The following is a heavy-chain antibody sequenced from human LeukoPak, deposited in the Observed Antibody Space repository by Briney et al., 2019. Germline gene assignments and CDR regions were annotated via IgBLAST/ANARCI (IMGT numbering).Heavy chain of an antibody. Sequence: GGSLRLSRAASGFTFSSYSMTWVRQAPGKGLEWVSSISSSGSYIYYEDSVKGRFIIFRDNAKNSLYLQMNSLRAEDTAVYYCARDGSGWYYFDYWGQGTLVTVSS. V-gene: IGHV3-21*01. CDR3: ARDGSGWYYFDY. CDR2: ISSSGSYI. D-gene: IGHD6-19*01. CDR1: GFTFSSYS. J-gene: IGHJ4*02.